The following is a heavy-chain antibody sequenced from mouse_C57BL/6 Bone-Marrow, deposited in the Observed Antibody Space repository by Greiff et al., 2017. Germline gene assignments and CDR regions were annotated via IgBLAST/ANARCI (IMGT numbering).Heavy chain of an antibody. CDR3: TRRTGTWYFDV. V-gene: IGHV1-15*01. CDR1: GYTFTDYE. J-gene: IGHJ1*03. CDR2: IDPETGGT. D-gene: IGHD4-1*01. Sequence: VQLQQSGAELVRPGASVTLSCKASGYTFTDYEMHWVKQTPVHGLEWIGAIDPETGGTAYNQKFKGKAILTSDKSSSPAYMELRSLTSEYSAVYYCTRRTGTWYFDVWGTGTTVTVSS.